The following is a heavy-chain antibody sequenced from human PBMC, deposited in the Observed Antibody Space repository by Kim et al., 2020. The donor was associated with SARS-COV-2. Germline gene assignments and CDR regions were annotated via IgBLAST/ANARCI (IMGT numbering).Heavy chain of an antibody. D-gene: IGHD3-22*01. V-gene: IGHV7-4-1*02. CDR2: INTNTGNP. CDR1: GYTFTSYA. J-gene: IGHJ4*02. CDR3: ARAPVYYYGSGSYLLPYYDSSGYYYSSYFDY. Sequence: ASVKVSCKASGYTFTSYAMNWVRQAPGQGLEWMGWINTNTGNPTYAQGFTGRFVFSLDTSVSTAYLQISSLKAEDTAVYYCARAPVYYYGSGSYLLPYYDSSGYYYSSYFDYWGQGTLVTVSS.